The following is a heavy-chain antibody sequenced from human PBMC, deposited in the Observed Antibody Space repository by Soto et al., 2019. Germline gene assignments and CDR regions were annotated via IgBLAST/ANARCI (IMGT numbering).Heavy chain of an antibody. D-gene: IGHD3-3*01. J-gene: IGHJ6*02. CDR2: IYTSGST. V-gene: IGHV4-4*07. CDR3: ARDYDFWSGYLAGYYYGMDV. Sequence: SETLSLTCTVPGGSISSYYWSWIRQPAGKGLEWIGRIYTSGSTNYNPSLKSRVTMSVDTSKNQFSLKLSSVTAADTAVYYCARDYDFWSGYLAGYYYGMDVWGQGTTVTVS. CDR1: GGSISSYY.